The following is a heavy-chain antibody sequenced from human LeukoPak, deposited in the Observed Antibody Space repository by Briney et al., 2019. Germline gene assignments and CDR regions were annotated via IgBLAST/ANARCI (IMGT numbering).Heavy chain of an antibody. D-gene: IGHD5-18*01. CDR1: GFTFSSYG. CDR3: AKDNVDTAMVLGPFGY. Sequence: PGGSLRLPCAASGFTFSSYGMHWVRQAPGKGLEWVAFIRYDGSNKYYADSVKGRFTISRDNSKNTLYLQMNSLRAEDTAVYYCAKDNVDTAMVLGPFGYWGQGTLVTVSS. CDR2: IRYDGSNK. V-gene: IGHV3-30*02. J-gene: IGHJ4*02.